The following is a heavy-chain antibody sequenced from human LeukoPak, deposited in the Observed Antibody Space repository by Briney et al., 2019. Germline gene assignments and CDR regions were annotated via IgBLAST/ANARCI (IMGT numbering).Heavy chain of an antibody. Sequence: GGSLRLSCAASGFTFSSYGMHWVRQAPGKGLEWVAVISYDGSNKYYADSVKGRFTISRDNPKNTLYLQMNSLRAEDTAVYYCAHVLLWFGDPSRAFDIWGQGTMVTVSS. D-gene: IGHD3-10*01. CDR1: GFTFSSYG. CDR2: ISYDGSNK. V-gene: IGHV3-30*03. J-gene: IGHJ3*02. CDR3: AHVLLWFGDPSRAFDI.